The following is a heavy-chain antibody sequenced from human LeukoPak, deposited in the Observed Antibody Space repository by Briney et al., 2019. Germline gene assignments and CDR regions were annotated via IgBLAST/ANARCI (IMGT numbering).Heavy chain of an antibody. D-gene: IGHD2-2*01. V-gene: IGHV3-48*03. Sequence: GGSLRLSCAASGFTFSSYEMNWVRQAPGKGLEWVSYISSSGSTIYYADSVKGRFTISRDNSKNTLYLQMNSLRAEDTAVYYCAKDRKYCSSTSCYPSDWFDPWGQGTLVTVSS. J-gene: IGHJ5*02. CDR1: GFTFSSYE. CDR2: ISSSGSTI. CDR3: AKDRKYCSSTSCYPSDWFDP.